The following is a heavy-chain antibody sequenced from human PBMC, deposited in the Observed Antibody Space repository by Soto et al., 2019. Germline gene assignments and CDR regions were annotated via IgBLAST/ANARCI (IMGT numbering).Heavy chain of an antibody. J-gene: IGHJ4*02. CDR2: IYLGDSDT. CDR3: ARQTYCSSTSCYTVDS. CDR1: GYSFTSYW. D-gene: IGHD2-2*02. Sequence: PGESLKISCKGSGYSFTSYWIGWVRQMPGKGLEWMGIIYLGDSDTRYSPPFQGQVTISADKSISTAYLQWSSLKASDTAMYYCARQTYCSSTSCYTVDSWGQGTLVTVSS. V-gene: IGHV5-51*01.